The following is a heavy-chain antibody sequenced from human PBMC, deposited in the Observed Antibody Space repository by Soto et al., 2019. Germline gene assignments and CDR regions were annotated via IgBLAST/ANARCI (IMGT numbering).Heavy chain of an antibody. V-gene: IGHV3-7*03. D-gene: IGHD5-12*01. CDR2: IKENGSEK. CDR1: GFTFSSYW. CDR3: ARRSGWLQSPPDY. Sequence: DVQLVESGGGLVQPGESLRLSCAVSGFTFSSYWMTWVRQAPGKGLEWVASIKENGSEKRYVGSVTGRFTISRDNAENSLYLQRNDLRAEDTAVYYCARRSGWLQSPPDYWGQGTLVTVSS. J-gene: IGHJ4*02.